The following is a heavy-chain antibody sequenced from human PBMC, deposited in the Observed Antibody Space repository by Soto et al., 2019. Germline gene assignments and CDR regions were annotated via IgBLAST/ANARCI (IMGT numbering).Heavy chain of an antibody. Sequence: GGSLRLSCAASGFTFSSYAMSWVRQAPGKGLEWVSAISASGGSTYYADSVKGRFTISRDNSKNTLYLQMNTLRAEDTAVYYCAKAHQMIRGVTIGASNYWGQGPLVTVFS. CDR3: AKAHQMIRGVTIGASNY. V-gene: IGHV3-23*01. CDR2: ISASGGST. CDR1: GFTFSSYA. J-gene: IGHJ4*02. D-gene: IGHD3-10*01.